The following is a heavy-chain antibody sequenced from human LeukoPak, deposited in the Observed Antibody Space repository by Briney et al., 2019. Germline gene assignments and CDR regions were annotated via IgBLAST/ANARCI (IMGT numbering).Heavy chain of an antibody. CDR3: ARDGLSRWELLDTFFDY. V-gene: IGHV3-30*03. CDR2: ISYDGSNK. Sequence: GGSLRLSCAASGFTFSSYGMHWVRQAPGKELEWVAVISYDGSNKYYADSVKGRFTISRDNSKNTLYLQMNSLRAEDTAVYYCARDGLSRWELLDTFFDYWGQGTLVTVSS. J-gene: IGHJ4*02. CDR1: GFTFSSYG. D-gene: IGHD1-26*01.